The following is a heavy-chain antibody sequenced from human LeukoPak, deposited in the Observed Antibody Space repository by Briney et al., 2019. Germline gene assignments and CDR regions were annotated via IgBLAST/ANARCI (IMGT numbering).Heavy chain of an antibody. V-gene: IGHV4-34*01. CDR2: INHSGST. D-gene: IGHD4-23*01. CDR1: GGSFSGYY. J-gene: IGHJ5*02. Sequence: PSETLSLTCAVYGGSFSGYYWSWIRQPPGKGLEWIGEINHSGSTNYNPSLKSRVTISVDTSKNQFSLKLSSVTAADTAVYYCARVGYGGPVGFDPWGQGTLVTVSS. CDR3: ARVGYGGPVGFDP.